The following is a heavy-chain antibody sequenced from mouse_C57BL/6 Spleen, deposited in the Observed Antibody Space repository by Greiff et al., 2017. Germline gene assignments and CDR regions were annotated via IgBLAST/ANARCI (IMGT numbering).Heavy chain of an antibody. V-gene: IGHV3-6*01. CDR1: GYSITSGYY. Sequence: DVKLQESGPGLVKPSQSLSLTCSVTGYSITSGYYWNWIRQFPGNKLEWMGYISYDGSNNYNPSLKNRISITRDTSKNQFFLKLNSVTTEDTATYYCARDYSNFYYAMDYWGQGTSVTVSS. D-gene: IGHD2-5*01. J-gene: IGHJ4*01. CDR2: ISYDGSN. CDR3: ARDYSNFYYAMDY.